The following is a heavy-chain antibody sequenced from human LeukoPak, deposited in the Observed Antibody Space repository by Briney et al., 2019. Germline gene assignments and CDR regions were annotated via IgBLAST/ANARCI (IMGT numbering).Heavy chain of an antibody. V-gene: IGHV1-69*01. CDR2: IIPIFGTA. J-gene: IGHJ6*04. CDR3: ARSSIAVATIGYYYGMDV. D-gene: IGHD5-12*01. Sequence: SVKVSCKASGGTFSSYAISWVRQAPAQGLEWMGGIIPIFGTANYAQKFQGRVTITADESTSTAYMELSSLRSEDTAVYYCARSSIAVATIGYYYGMDVWGKGTTVTVSS. CDR1: GGTFSSYA.